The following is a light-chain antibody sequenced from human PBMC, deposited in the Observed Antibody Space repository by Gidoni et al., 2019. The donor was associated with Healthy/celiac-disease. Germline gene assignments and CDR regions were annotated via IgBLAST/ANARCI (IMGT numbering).Light chain of an antibody. CDR2: KAS. CDR1: QSSSSW. CDR3: QQYNSYSGT. J-gene: IGKJ1*01. Sequence: DIQMTQSPSTLSASVGDRVTITCRASQSSSSWLTWYQQKPGKAPKLLIYKASSLESGVPSRCNGSGSVTEFTLTISSLQPDDFATYYCQQYNSYSGTFGQGTKVEIK. V-gene: IGKV1-5*03.